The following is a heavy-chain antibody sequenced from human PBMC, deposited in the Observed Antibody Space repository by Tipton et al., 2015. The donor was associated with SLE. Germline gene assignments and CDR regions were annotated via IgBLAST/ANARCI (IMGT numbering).Heavy chain of an antibody. V-gene: IGHV3-21*01. CDR2: ISSSSSYI. Sequence: SLRLSCAASGFTFSSYSMNWVRQAPGKGLEWVSSISSSSSYIYYADSVKGRFTISRDNAKNSLYLQMNSLRAEDTAVYYCARAGYYYDSSGYFLVDAFDIWGQGTMVTVSS. D-gene: IGHD3-22*01. CDR3: ARAGYYYDSSGYFLVDAFDI. CDR1: GFTFSSYS. J-gene: IGHJ3*02.